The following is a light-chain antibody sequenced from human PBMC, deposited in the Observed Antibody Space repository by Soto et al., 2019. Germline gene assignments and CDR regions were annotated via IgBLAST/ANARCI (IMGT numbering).Light chain of an antibody. V-gene: IGLV2-14*03. J-gene: IGLJ1*01. Sequence: QSVLTQPASVSGSPGQSITISCTGTSSDVGGYNYVSWYQQYPGKAPKLMIYDVSNRPSGVSNRFSGSKSGNTASLTISGLQAEDVADYFSSSYTGISTYVFGTGTNVTVL. CDR3: SSYTGISTYV. CDR2: DVS. CDR1: SSDVGGYNY.